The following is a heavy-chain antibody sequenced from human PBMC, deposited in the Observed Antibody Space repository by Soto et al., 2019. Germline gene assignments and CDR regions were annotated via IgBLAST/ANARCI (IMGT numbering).Heavy chain of an antibody. J-gene: IGHJ6*02. CDR1: GYTFTSYG. V-gene: IGHV1-18*04. Sequence: QVQLVQSGAEVKKPGASVKVSCKASGYTFTSYGISWVRQAPGQGLEWMGWISAYNGNTNYAQKLQGRVTMTTDTPTSTGERGLRSLSSDGGAVYYCAGGGTVTGTGGGYYYYYYGMDVWGQGTTVTVSS. CDR2: ISAYNGNT. CDR3: AGGGTVTGTGGGYYYYYYGMDV. D-gene: IGHD4-17*01.